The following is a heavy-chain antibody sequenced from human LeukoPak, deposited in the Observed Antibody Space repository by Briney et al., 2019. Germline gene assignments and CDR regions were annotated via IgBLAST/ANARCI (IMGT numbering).Heavy chain of an antibody. D-gene: IGHD6-19*01. CDR1: GGSINNYF. CDR2: ISYSGTT. CDR3: ARDGAVAGIGGYYYNHYMDV. J-gene: IGHJ6*03. Sequence: SETLSLTCTVSGGSINNYFWSWIRQPPGKGLEWIGYISYSGTTNYNPSLKSRVIISVDSSKNQFSLTLTSVTAADTAVYYCARDGAVAGIGGYYYNHYMDVWGKGTTVTVSS. V-gene: IGHV4-59*01.